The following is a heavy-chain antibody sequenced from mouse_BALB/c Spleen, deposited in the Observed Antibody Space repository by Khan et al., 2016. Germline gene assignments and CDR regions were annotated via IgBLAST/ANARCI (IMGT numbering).Heavy chain of an antibody. CDR2: ISSGGSYP. V-gene: IGHV5-6-4*01. CDR1: GFNFSSYT. J-gene: IGHJ3*01. D-gene: IGHD3-1*01. CDR3: TRDSSGGFAY. Sequence: EVQLVESGGGLVKPGGSLKLSCAASGFNFSSYTMSWVRQTPEKRLEWVATISSGGSYPYYPDNMKGRFTISRDNAKNTLYLQMISLESEDTAMYYCTRDSSGGFAYWGQGTLVTVSA.